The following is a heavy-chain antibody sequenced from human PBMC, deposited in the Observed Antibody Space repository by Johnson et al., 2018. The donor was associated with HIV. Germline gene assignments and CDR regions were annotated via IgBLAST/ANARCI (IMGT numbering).Heavy chain of an antibody. D-gene: IGHD5-18*01. J-gene: IGHJ3*02. Sequence: VQLVESGGGLVKPGGSLRLSCAASGFTFSNAWMSWVRQAPGKGLEWVGRIKSKTDGGTTDYAAPVKGRFTISRDDSKNTLYLQMNSLKTEDTAVYYCTSQRKYSHHGPSVFDIWGQGTMVTVSS. V-gene: IGHV3-15*01. CDR3: TSQRKYSHHGPSVFDI. CDR1: GFTFSNAW. CDR2: IKSKTDGGTT.